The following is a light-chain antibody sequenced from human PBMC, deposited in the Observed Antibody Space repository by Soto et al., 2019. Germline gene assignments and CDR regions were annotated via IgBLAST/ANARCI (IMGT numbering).Light chain of an antibody. CDR2: EGS. V-gene: IGLV2-23*01. J-gene: IGLJ1*01. CDR1: RSDVGSYNL. Sequence: QSVLTQPASVSGSPGQSITIACTETRSDVGSYNLVSWYQQHPGKAPKLMIYEGSKRPSGVSNRFSGSKSGNTASLTISGLQAEDEADYYCCSYAGSSTFYVFGTGTKLTVL. CDR3: CSYAGSSTFYV.